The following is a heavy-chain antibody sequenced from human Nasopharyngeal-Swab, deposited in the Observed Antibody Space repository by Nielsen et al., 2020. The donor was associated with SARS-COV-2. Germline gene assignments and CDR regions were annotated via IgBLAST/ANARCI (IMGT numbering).Heavy chain of an antibody. D-gene: IGHD3-16*01. CDR3: ARGRRITTPYGMDV. V-gene: IGHV4-39*07. CDR1: GGSISSGSYY. J-gene: IGHJ6*02. Sequence: SETLSLTCTVSGGSISSGSYYWSWIRQPPGKGLEWIGEINHSGSTNYNPSLKSRVTISVDTSKNQFSLKLSSVTAADTAVYYCARGRRITTPYGMDVWGQGTTVTVSS. CDR2: INHSGST.